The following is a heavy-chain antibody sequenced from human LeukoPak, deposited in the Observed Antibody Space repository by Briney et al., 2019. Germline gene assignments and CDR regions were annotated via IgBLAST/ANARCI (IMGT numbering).Heavy chain of an antibody. CDR1: GSTVSSNY. J-gene: IGHJ4*02. D-gene: IGHD6-13*01. CDR2: IYSGGST. Sequence: AGGSLRLSCAASGSTVSSNYMSWVRQAPGKGLEWGSVIYSGGSTYYADSVKGRFTISRDNSKNTLYLQMNSLRAEDTAVYYCARFRAAGFYYFDYWGQGTLVTVSS. CDR3: ARFRAAGFYYFDY. V-gene: IGHV3-66*01.